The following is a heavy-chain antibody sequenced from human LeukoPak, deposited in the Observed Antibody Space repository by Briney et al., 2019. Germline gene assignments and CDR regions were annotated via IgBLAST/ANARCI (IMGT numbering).Heavy chain of an antibody. V-gene: IGHV1-18*01. D-gene: IGHD2-2*01. CDR2: ISAYNGNT. CDR1: GYTFTSYG. Sequence: ASVKVSCKASGYTFTSYGISWVRQAPGQGLEWMGWISAYNGNTNYAQKLQGRVTMTTDTSTSTAYMELRSLRSDDTAVYYCARDSVVGVGYQPLLYWGQGTLVTVSS. CDR3: ARDSVVGVGYQPLLY. J-gene: IGHJ4*02.